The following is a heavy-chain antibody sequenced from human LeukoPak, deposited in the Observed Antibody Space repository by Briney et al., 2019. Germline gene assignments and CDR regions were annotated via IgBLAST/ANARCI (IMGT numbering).Heavy chain of an antibody. Sequence: SETLSLTCAVYGVSFSGYYWSWIRQPPGKGLEWIGEINHSGSTYYNPSLKSRVTISVDRSKNQFSLKLSSVTAADTAVYYCARKSTRFDYWGQGTLVTVSS. CDR3: ARKSTRFDY. D-gene: IGHD2-2*01. J-gene: IGHJ4*02. CDR1: GVSFSGYY. CDR2: INHSGST. V-gene: IGHV4-34*01.